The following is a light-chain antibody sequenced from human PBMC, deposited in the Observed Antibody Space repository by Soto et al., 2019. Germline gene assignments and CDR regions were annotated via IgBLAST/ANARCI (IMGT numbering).Light chain of an antibody. Sequence: DIVMTQSPLFLPVTPGEPASISCRSSQSLLHSNGYNYLDWFLQKPGQSPQLLIYLGSNRASGVPDRFSGSGSGTDFTLKISRVEAEDVGVYYCMQALQIRWTFGQGTKVEIK. CDR3: MQALQIRWT. J-gene: IGKJ1*01. CDR2: LGS. CDR1: QSLLHSNGYNY. V-gene: IGKV2-28*01.